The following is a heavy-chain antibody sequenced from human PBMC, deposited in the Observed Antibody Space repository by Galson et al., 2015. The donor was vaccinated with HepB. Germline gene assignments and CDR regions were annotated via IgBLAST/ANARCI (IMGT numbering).Heavy chain of an antibody. CDR3: VRLTLAGGFDY. CDR1: GFSLTNYE. V-gene: IGHV3-48*03. CDR2: ISSGGNTI. J-gene: IGHJ4*02. Sequence: SLRLSCASSGFSLTNYEMNWVRQAPGTGLEWLSYISSGGNTIYYADSVKGRFTISRDNSKNTLYLQMNSLRAEDTAVYYCVRLTLAGGFDYWGRGTLVTVSS. D-gene: IGHD6-13*01.